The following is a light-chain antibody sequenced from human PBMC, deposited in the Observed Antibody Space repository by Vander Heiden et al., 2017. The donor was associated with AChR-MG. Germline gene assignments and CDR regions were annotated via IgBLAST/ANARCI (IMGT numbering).Light chain of an antibody. CDR3: CSYAGTYPYV. CDR2: DVS. J-gene: IGLJ1*01. CDR1: SSDVGGYNY. V-gene: IGLV2-11*01. Sequence: QSALTQPRSVSGSPGQSVTIPCTGTSSDVGGYNYVSWYQQHPGKAPKLMIYDVSQRPAGVPDRFSGSKSGNTASLTISGLQAEDEADYYCCSYAGTYPYVFGTGTKVTVL.